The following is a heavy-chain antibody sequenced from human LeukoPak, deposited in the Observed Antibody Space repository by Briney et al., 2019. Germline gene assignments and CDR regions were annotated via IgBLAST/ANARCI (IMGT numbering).Heavy chain of an antibody. D-gene: IGHD1-26*01. J-gene: IGHJ6*03. CDR3: ARMGGATARGWRPYYYYYMDV. CDR2: MNPNSGNT. CDR1: GYTFTGYY. V-gene: IGHV1-8*03. Sequence: GASVKGSCKASGYTFTGYYMHWVRQAPGQGLEWIGWMNPNSGNTGYAQKFQGRVTITRNTSISTAYMELSSLRSEDTAVYYCARMGGATARGWRPYYYYYMDVWGKGTTVTVSS.